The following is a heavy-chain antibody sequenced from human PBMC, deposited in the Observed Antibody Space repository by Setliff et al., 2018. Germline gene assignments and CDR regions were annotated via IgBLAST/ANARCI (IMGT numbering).Heavy chain of an antibody. D-gene: IGHD5-18*01. V-gene: IGHV3-23*01. Sequence: PGGSLRLSCAASGFTFSSYAMSWVRQAPGKGLEWVSAISGSGGSTYYADSVKGRFTISRDNAKNSLYLQMNSLRAEDTAVYYCARDSSRIQDTYYYYFGMDVWGQGTTVTVSS. CDR1: GFTFSSYA. J-gene: IGHJ6*02. CDR2: ISGSGGST. CDR3: ARDSSRIQDTYYYYFGMDV.